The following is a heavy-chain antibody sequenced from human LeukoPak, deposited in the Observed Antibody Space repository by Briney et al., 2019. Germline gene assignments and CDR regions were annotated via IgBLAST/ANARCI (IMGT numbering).Heavy chain of an antibody. J-gene: IGHJ5*02. CDR3: ARARDYGDYVIGRWFDP. D-gene: IGHD4-17*01. CDR1: GGTFSSYA. V-gene: IGHV1-69*05. CDR2: IIPIFGTA. Sequence: SVKVSCKASGGTFSSYAISWVRQAPGQGLEWMGGIIPIFGTANYAQKFQGRVTITTDESTSTAYMELSSLRSEDTAVYYCARARDYGDYVIGRWFDPWGQGTLVTVSS.